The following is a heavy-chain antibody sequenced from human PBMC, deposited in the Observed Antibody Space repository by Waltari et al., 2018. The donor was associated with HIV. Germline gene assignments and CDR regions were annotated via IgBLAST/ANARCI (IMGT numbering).Heavy chain of an antibody. J-gene: IGHJ4*02. CDR3: AKGGPGGDYGLFDY. Sequence: QVQLVESGGGVVQPGRSLRLSCAASGFTFSSYGMHWVRQAPGKGLEWVAVISYDGSNKYYADSVKGRFTISRDNSKNTLYLQMNSRRAEDTAVYYCAKGGPGGDYGLFDYWGQGTLVTVSS. CDR2: ISYDGSNK. CDR1: GFTFSSYG. D-gene: IGHD2-21*02. V-gene: IGHV3-30*18.